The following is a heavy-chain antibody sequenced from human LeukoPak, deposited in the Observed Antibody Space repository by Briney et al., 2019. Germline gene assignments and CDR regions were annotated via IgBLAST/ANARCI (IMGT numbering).Heavy chain of an antibody. J-gene: IGHJ4*02. CDR3: ARSGGVGTVTYFDY. V-gene: IGHV4-4*07. D-gene: IGHD4-17*01. Sequence: SETLSLTCTVSGGFISSYYWSWIRQPAGKGLEWIGRIYTSGSTNYNPSLKSRVTISVDTSKNQFSLKLSSVTAADTAVYYCARSGGVGTVTYFDYWGQGTLVTVSS. CDR1: GGFISSYY. CDR2: IYTSGST.